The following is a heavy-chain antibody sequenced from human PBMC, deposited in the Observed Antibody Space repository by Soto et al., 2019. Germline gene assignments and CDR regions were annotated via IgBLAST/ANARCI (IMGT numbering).Heavy chain of an antibody. CDR1: GFTFSSYW. Sequence: EVQLVESGGGLVQPVGSLRLSCAASGFTFSSYWMSWVRQAPGKGLEWVANIKQDGSEKYYVDSVKGRFTISRDNAKNSLYLQMTSLRAEDTAVYYCARDPRYCSSTSCYGYYYYYYMDVWGKGTTVTVSS. D-gene: IGHD2-2*01. CDR2: IKQDGSEK. J-gene: IGHJ6*03. V-gene: IGHV3-7*01. CDR3: ARDPRYCSSTSCYGYYYYYYMDV.